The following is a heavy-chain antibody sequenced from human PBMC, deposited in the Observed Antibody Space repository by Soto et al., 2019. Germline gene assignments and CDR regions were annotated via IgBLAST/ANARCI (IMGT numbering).Heavy chain of an antibody. D-gene: IGHD1-1*01. J-gene: IGHJ3*02. Sequence: SETLSLTCTVSGGSISNYYWSWIRQPPGKGLELIGYLAYSGSPNYSPSLKSRVTISLDRSKNQFSVKLSSVTAADTAVYYCARITTFLTFDIWGQGTMVTVSS. V-gene: IGHV4-59*01. CDR1: GGSISNYY. CDR3: ARITTFLTFDI. CDR2: LAYSGSP.